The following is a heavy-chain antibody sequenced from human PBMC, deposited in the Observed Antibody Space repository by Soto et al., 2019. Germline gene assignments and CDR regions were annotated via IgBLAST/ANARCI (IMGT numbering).Heavy chain of an antibody. V-gene: IGHV1-2*04. CDR2: INPNSGGT. D-gene: IGHD6-13*01. Sequence: ASVKVSCKASGYTFTGDYMHWVRQAPGQGLEWMGWINPNSGGTNYAQKFQGWVTMTRDTSISTAYMELSRLRSDDTAVYYCAREPIDYSSSWSSIKRTYYYYGMDVWGQGTTVTVSS. CDR3: AREPIDYSSSWSSIKRTYYYYGMDV. CDR1: GYTFTGDY. J-gene: IGHJ6*02.